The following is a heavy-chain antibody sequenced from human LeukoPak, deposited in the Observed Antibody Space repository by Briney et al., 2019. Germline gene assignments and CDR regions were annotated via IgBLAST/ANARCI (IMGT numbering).Heavy chain of an antibody. Sequence: ASVKVSCKASGYIFTGYYMDWVRQAPGQGLEWMGWINPNSGDTNYAQKFQGRVTMTRDTSISTAYMELSRLRSDDTAVYYCARVRYRLAETYIDYWGQGTLVTVSS. V-gene: IGHV1-2*02. CDR3: ARVRYRLAETYIDY. J-gene: IGHJ4*02. CDR2: INPNSGDT. D-gene: IGHD3-16*01. CDR1: GYIFTGYY.